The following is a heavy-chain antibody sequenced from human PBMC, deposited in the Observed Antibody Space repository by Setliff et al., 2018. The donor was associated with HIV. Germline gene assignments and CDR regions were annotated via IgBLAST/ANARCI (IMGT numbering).Heavy chain of an antibody. CDR3: ARVEGSIAAEARDI. CDR2: ISSSSSYI. V-gene: IGHV3-21*01. D-gene: IGHD6-13*01. CDR1: GFTFSSYS. Sequence: PGGSLRLSCAASGFTFSSYSMNWVRQAPGKGLEWVSSISSSSSYIYYADSVKGRFTISRGNAKNSLYLQMNSLRAEDTAVYYCARVEGSIAAEARDIWGQGTMVTVSS. J-gene: IGHJ3*02.